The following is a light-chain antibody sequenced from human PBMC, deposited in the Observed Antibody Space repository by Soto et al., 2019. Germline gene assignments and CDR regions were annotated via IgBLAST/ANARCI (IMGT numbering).Light chain of an antibody. V-gene: IGLV2-14*01. Sequence: SVLTQPASVSGSPGQSITISCTGTTSDIGDYNYVSWYQHLPDKVPKLIISLVSNRPSGVSNRFSGSKSGNTASLTISGLQAEAEGDYYCTSWGIFGPGTKVTVL. CDR1: TSDIGDYNY. CDR2: LVS. J-gene: IGLJ1*01. CDR3: TSWGI.